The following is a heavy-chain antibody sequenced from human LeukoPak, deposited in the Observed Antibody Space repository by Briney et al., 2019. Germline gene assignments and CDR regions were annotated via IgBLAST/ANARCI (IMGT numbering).Heavy chain of an antibody. J-gene: IGHJ5*02. V-gene: IGHV4-4*07. Sequence: SETLSLIYTVSGGSISGYYWSWIRQPAGKGLEWIGRIYSSGSTIYNPSLKSRVTVSVDTSKNQFSLKLNSVTAADTAVYYCARDASGYTTNWFDPWGQGTLVTVSS. CDR3: ARDASGYTTNWFDP. CDR1: GGSISGYY. D-gene: IGHD5-12*01. CDR2: IYSSGST.